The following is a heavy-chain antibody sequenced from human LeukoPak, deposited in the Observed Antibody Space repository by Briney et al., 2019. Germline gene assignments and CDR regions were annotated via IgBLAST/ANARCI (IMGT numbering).Heavy chain of an antibody. J-gene: IGHJ4*02. CDR2: ISSSGSTI. CDR1: GFTFSSYE. V-gene: IGHV3-48*03. CDR3: ARGVLKGYFDY. D-gene: IGHD3-10*01. Sequence: GGSLRLSCAASGFTFSSYETNWVRQAPGKGLEWVSYISSSGSTIYYADSVKGRFTISRDNAKNSLYLQMNSLRAEDTAVYYCARGVLKGYFDYWGQGTLVTVSS.